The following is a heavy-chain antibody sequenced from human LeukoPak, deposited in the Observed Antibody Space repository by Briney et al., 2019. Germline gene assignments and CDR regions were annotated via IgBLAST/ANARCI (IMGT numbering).Heavy chain of an antibody. CDR1: EFTFSNYA. CDR3: ARGKYDFWSGYSSWFDP. CDR2: ISGNGGKI. Sequence: GGSLRLSCAASEFTFSNYAMAWVRQAPGEGLEWVSGISGNGGKIYYADSVKGRYTISRDNAKNSLYLQMNSLRAEDTAVYYCARGKYDFWSGYSSWFDPWGQGTLVTVSS. J-gene: IGHJ5*02. D-gene: IGHD3-3*01. V-gene: IGHV3-23*01.